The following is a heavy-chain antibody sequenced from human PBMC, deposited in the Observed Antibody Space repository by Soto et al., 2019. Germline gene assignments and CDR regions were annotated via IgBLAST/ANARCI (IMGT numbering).Heavy chain of an antibody. CDR3: ERGEGVYAVTPKNGMDV. J-gene: IGHJ6*02. CDR2: IIPIFGTA. D-gene: IGHD4-17*01. CDR1: GGTFSSYA. Sequence: QVQLVQSGAEVKKPGSSVKVSCKASGGTFSSYAISWVRQAPGQGLEWMGGIIPIFGTANYAQTFQGRVTITADESTSTAYMELSSLRSEDTAVYYCERGEGVYAVTPKNGMDVWGQGTTVTVSS. V-gene: IGHV1-69*01.